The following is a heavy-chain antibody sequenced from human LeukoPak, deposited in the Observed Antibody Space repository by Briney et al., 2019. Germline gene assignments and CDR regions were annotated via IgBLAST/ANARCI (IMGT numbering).Heavy chain of an antibody. J-gene: IGHJ4*02. CDR3: ARDRVGATDYFDY. D-gene: IGHD1-26*01. CDR1: GFTFSSYA. Sequence: GGSLRLSCAASGFTFSSYAMSWVRQAPGKGLEWVAVISYDGGNKYYADSVKGRFTISRDNSKNTLYLQMNSLRAEDTAVYYCARDRVGATDYFDYWGQGTLVTVSP. V-gene: IGHV3-30-3*01. CDR2: ISYDGGNK.